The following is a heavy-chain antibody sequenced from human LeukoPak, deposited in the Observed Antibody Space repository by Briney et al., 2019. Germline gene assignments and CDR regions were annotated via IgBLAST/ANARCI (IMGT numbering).Heavy chain of an antibody. J-gene: IGHJ5*02. CDR2: IYSGGST. V-gene: IGHV3-53*01. D-gene: IGHD5-12*01. Sequence: GGSLRLSCAASGFTFSRYWMSWVRQAPGKGLEWVSVIYSGGSTYYADSVKGRFTISRDNSKNTLYLQMNSLRAEDTAVYYCARDKGYVGWFDPWGQGTLVTVSS. CDR3: ARDKGYVGWFDP. CDR1: GFTFSRYW.